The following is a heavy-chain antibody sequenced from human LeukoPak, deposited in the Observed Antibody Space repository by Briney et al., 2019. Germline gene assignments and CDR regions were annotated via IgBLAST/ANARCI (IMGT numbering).Heavy chain of an antibody. D-gene: IGHD3-16*01. CDR3: ARARLGEFYYFDY. CDR2: IYYSGST. J-gene: IGHJ4*02. Sequence: SETLSLTCTVSGGSISSYYWSWIRQPPGKGLEWIGYIYYSGSTNYNPSLMSRVTISVDTPKNQFSLKLSSVTAADTAVYYCARARLGEFYYFDYWGQGTLVTVSS. V-gene: IGHV4-59*01. CDR1: GGSISSYY.